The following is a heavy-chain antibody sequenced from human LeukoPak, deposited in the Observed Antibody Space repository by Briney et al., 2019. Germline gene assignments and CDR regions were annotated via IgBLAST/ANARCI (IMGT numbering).Heavy chain of an antibody. Sequence: SSGGYYWSWIRQHPGKGLEWVSGISWNSGSIGYADSVKGRFTISRDNAKNSLYLQMNSLRAEDTALYYCAKDISVLRIAVAGRAFDYWGQGTLVTVSS. CDR3: AKDISVLRIAVAGRAFDY. V-gene: IGHV3-9*01. CDR2: ISWNSGSI. CDR1: SSGGYY. D-gene: IGHD6-19*01. J-gene: IGHJ4*02.